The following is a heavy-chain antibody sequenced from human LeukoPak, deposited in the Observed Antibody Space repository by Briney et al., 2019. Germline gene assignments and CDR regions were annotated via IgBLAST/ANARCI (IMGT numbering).Heavy chain of an antibody. J-gene: IGHJ4*02. D-gene: IGHD4-11*01. CDR2: ISTSGSSI. CDR3: ARAVIGTGEFDY. V-gene: IGHV3-48*04. CDR1: GFTLSRYW. Sequence: GGSLRLSCADSGFTLSRYWMSWVRQAPGKGLEWVSYISTSGSSIYDADSVRGRFTISRDNAKNSLYLEMNSLRAEDTAVYYCARAVIGTGEFDYWGQGILVTVSS.